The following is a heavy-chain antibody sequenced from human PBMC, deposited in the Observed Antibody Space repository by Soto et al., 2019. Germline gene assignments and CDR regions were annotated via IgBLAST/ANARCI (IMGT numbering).Heavy chain of an antibody. CDR1: GYTFTTYG. Sequence: QVQLEQSAPEVKKPGASVKVSCKASGYTFTTYGISWVRQAPGQGLEWLGWINTHNGNTNYAQNLQGRVIMTADTSTSTAYMELRSLRSADTAIYYCTREGSAPYYYYGMDAWGQGTTVTFSS. V-gene: IGHV1-18*01. J-gene: IGHJ6*02. CDR3: TREGSAPYYYYGMDA. CDR2: INTHNGNT. D-gene: IGHD3-10*01.